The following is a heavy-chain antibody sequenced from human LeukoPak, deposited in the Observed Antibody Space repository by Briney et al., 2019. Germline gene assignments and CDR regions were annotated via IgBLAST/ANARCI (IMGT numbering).Heavy chain of an antibody. CDR1: GFTFSSYD. D-gene: IGHD3-22*01. Sequence: GASLRLSCTDSGFTFSSYDMNWVRQAPGKGLEWMSYISSSGSTIYYADSVKGRFTISGDNAKNSLYLQMNSLRADDTAVYYCAELGITMIEGVWGKGTTVTISS. CDR2: ISSSGSTI. V-gene: IGHV3-48*03. J-gene: IGHJ6*04. CDR3: AELGITMIEGV.